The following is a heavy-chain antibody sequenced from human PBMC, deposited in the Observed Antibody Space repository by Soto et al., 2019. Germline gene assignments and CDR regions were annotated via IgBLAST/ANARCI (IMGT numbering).Heavy chain of an antibody. Sequence: QVQLVQSGAEVKYPGSSVKVSCKASGGSFSSYTLSWVRQAPGQGLEWMGRIIPTLGVPNYAHKFQDRVPITADKSTSTAYMELSSLTSDVTPVYYCAIGGSIGRLPGIDYWGQGTLVTVSS. CDR2: IIPTLGVP. V-gene: IGHV1-69*02. CDR3: AIGGSIGRLPGIDY. J-gene: IGHJ4*02. CDR1: GGSFSSYT. D-gene: IGHD2-15*01.